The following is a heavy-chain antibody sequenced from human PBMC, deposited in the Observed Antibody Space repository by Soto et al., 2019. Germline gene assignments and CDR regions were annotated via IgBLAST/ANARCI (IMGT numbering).Heavy chain of an antibody. CDR1: GFTVSSNY. Sequence: EVQLVESGGGLVQPGGSLRLSCAASGFTVSSNYMSWVRQAPGKGLEWVSVIYSGGSTYYADSVKGRFTISRHNSKNTVYLQMNSLRAEDTAVYYCARWGGNDAFDIWGQGTMVTVSS. CDR3: ARWGGNDAFDI. J-gene: IGHJ3*02. D-gene: IGHD3-16*01. CDR2: IYSGGST. V-gene: IGHV3-53*04.